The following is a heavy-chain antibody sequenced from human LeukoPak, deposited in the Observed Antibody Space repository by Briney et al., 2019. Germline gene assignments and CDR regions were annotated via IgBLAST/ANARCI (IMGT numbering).Heavy chain of an antibody. V-gene: IGHV7-4-1*02. J-gene: IGHJ4*02. CDR1: GYTFTSYA. Sequence: ASVKVSCKASGYTFTSYAMNWLRRAPGQGLEWMGWITTNTGNPTYAQGSTGRFVFSLDTSVSTAYLQISSLKAEDTAVYYCARDASTIRFDYWGQGTLVTVSS. D-gene: IGHD5-24*01. CDR3: ARDASTIRFDY. CDR2: ITTNTGNP.